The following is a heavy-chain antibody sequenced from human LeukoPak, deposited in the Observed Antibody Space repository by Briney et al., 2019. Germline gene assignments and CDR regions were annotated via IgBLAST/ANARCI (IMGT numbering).Heavy chain of an antibody. J-gene: IGHJ4*02. CDR2: IYSGGST. V-gene: IGHV3-53*01. D-gene: IGHD6-19*01. CDR1: GFTVSSNY. Sequence: GGSLRLSCAASGFTVSSNYMSWVRQAPGKGLEWVSVIYSGGSTYYADSVKGRFTISRDNSKNTLYLQMNCLRAEDTAVYYCARDYSGCLDYWGQGTLVTVSS. CDR3: ARDYSGCLDY.